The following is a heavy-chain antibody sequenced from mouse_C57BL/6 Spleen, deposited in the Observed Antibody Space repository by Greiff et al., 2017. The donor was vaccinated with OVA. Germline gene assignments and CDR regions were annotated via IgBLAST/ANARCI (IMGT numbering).Heavy chain of an antibody. CDR2: IHPNSGST. CDR1: GYTFTSYW. Sequence: QVQLQQPGAELVKPGASVKLSCKASGYTFTSYWMHWVKQRPGQGLEWIGMIHPNSGSTNYNEKFKSKATLTVDKSSSTAYMQLSSLTSEDSAVYYCARESGSSDYYAMDYWGQGPSVTVSS. D-gene: IGHD1-1*01. J-gene: IGHJ4*01. CDR3: ARESGSSDYYAMDY. V-gene: IGHV1-64*01.